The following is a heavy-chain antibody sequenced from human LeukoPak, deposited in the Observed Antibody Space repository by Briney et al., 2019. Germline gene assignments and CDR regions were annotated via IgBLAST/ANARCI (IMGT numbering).Heavy chain of an antibody. J-gene: IGHJ3*02. CDR2: ISGSGGST. CDR3: AKGRGYYYGSGSQNDAFDI. Sequence: GGSLRLSCAASGSTFSSYAMSWVRQAPGKGLEWVSAISGSGGSTYYADSVKGRFTISRDNSKNTLYLQMNSLRAEDTAVYYCAKGRGYYYGSGSQNDAFDIWGQGTMVTVSS. CDR1: GSTFSSYA. V-gene: IGHV3-23*01. D-gene: IGHD3-10*01.